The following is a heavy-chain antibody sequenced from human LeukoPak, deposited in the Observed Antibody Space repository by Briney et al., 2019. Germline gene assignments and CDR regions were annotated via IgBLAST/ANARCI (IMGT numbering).Heavy chain of an antibody. J-gene: IGHJ4*02. Sequence: GGSLRLSCAASGFTFSSYAMHWVRQAPGKGLEWVAVVSYDGSNKYYADSVKGRFTISRDNSKNTLYLQMNSLRAEDTAVYYCARPVGYYSYFDYWGQGTLVTVSS. CDR1: GFTFSSYA. CDR2: VSYDGSNK. V-gene: IGHV3-30-3*01. CDR3: ARPVGYYSYFDY. D-gene: IGHD3-22*01.